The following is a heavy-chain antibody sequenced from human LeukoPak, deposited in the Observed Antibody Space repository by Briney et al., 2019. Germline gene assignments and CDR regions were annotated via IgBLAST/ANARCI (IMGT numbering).Heavy chain of an antibody. J-gene: IGHJ4*02. Sequence: GGSLRLSCAASGFTFRSYWMSWVRQAPGKGLEWVANIKQDGSERYYVDSVKGRSTISRDNAKNSLFLQMNGLRAEDTAVYYCARGGTYLDYWGQGTLVTVSS. V-gene: IGHV3-7*01. CDR1: GFTFRSYW. CDR2: IKQDGSER. CDR3: ARGGTYLDY.